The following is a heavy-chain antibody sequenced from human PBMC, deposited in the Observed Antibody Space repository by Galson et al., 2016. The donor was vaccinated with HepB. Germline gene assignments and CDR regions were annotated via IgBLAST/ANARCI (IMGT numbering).Heavy chain of an antibody. J-gene: IGHJ4*02. Sequence: SLRLSCAASGFPYRNYDMSWVRQAPGKGLEWVSGISGSGGSAYAADSWKGRFTISRDNSKNTLYRQMSSLRAEDSAVYNCAKAGFYDFWSGYFSYFDYWGQGILVTVSS. D-gene: IGHD3-3*01. CDR1: GFPYRNYD. CDR2: ISGSGGSA. CDR3: AKAGFYDFWSGYFSYFDY. V-gene: IGHV3-23*01.